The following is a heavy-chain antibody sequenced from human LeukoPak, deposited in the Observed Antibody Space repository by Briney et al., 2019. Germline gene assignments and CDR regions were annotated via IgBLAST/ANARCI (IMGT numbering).Heavy chain of an antibody. CDR2: IYYSGST. CDR1: GGSISSHY. J-gene: IGHJ4*02. V-gene: IGHV4-59*11. CDR3: ARVRPGDGFDFDY. Sequence: PSETLSLTCTVSGGSISSHYWSWIRQPPGEGLEWIGYIYYSGSTNYNPSLKSRVTISVNTSKNQFSLKLSSVAAADTAVYYCARVRPGDGFDFDYWGQGTLVTVSS. D-gene: IGHD5-24*01.